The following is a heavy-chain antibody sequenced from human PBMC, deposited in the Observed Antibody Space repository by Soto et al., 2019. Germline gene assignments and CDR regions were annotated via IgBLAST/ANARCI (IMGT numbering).Heavy chain of an antibody. J-gene: IGHJ3*02. V-gene: IGHV3-23*01. CDR2: ISGSGGST. Sequence: PGGSLRLSCAASGFTFSSYAMSWVRQAPGKGLEWVSAISGSGGSTYYADSVKGRFTISRDNSKNTLYLQMNSLRAEDTAVYYCATLYQLPLDAFDIWGQGTMVTVSS. D-gene: IGHD2-2*01. CDR1: GFTFSSYA. CDR3: ATLYQLPLDAFDI.